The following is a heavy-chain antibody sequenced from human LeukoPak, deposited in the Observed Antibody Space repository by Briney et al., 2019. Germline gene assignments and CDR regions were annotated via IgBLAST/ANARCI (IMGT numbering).Heavy chain of an antibody. CDR3: AKEDDFWSGYYAFDI. D-gene: IGHD3-3*01. V-gene: IGHV3-9*01. Sequence: GGSLRLSCAASGFTFSSYSMHWVRQAPGKGLEWVSGISWNSGSIGYADSVKGRFTISRDNAKNSLYLQMNSLRTEDTALYYCAKEDDFWSGYYAFDIWGQGTMVTVPS. J-gene: IGHJ3*02. CDR2: ISWNSGSI. CDR1: GFTFSSYS.